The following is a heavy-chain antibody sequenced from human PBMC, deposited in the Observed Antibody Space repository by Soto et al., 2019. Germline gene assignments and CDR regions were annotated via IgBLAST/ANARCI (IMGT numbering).Heavy chain of an antibody. J-gene: IGHJ5*02. CDR1: GFTFSSYA. D-gene: IGHD4-17*01. V-gene: IGHV3-23*01. CDR3: AKGLHYGDYLGAPFDP. CDR2: ISGSGGST. Sequence: EVQLLESGGGLVQPGGSLRLSCVASGFTFSSYAMSWVRQAPGKGLEWVSAISGSGGSTYYADSVKGRFTISRDNSKNTLYLQMNSLRAEDTAVYYCAKGLHYGDYLGAPFDPWGQGTLVTVSS.